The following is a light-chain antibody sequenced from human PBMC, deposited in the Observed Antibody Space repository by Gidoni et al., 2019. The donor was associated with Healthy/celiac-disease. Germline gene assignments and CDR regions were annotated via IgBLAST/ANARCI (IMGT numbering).Light chain of an antibody. CDR1: QGISNY. CDR3: QKYNSAPPWT. V-gene: IGKV1-27*01. Sequence: DIQMTQSPSSLSASVGDRVTITCRASQGISNYLAWYQQKPGKVPKLLIYAASTLQSGVPSRFSGSRSGTDFTLTLSSLQPEDVATYYCQKYNSAPPWTFGPGTKVDI. CDR2: AAS. J-gene: IGKJ3*01.